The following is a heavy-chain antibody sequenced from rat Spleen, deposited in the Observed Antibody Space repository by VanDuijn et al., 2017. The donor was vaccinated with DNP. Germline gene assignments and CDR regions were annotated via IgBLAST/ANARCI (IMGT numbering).Heavy chain of an antibody. CDR3: ATDNYSAPFDY. CDR2: IIYDGSRT. CDR1: GFTFSDFN. V-gene: IGHV5S10*01. J-gene: IGHJ2*01. Sequence: EVQLVESGGGLVQPGRSLKLSCAASGFTFSDFNMAWVRQAPRKGLEWVATIIYDGSRTYYRDSVKGRFTISRDNANSSLYLQVDSLRSEDTATYYCATDNYSAPFDYWGQGVMVTVSS. D-gene: IGHD1-8*01.